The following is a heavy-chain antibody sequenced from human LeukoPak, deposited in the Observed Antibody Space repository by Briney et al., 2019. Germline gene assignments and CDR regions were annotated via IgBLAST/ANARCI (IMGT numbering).Heavy chain of an antibody. D-gene: IGHD3-10*01. V-gene: IGHV5-51*01. Sequence: PGESLKISCQVSGYIFTNYWNGWVRQMPGKGLELMGIIYPADSDTTYSPSFQGQVTISADKSISTVYLQWSSLRASDTAMYYCARQSRDGSKTRGYFFDYWGQGTLVTVSS. CDR1: GYIFTNYW. J-gene: IGHJ4*02. CDR2: IYPADSDT. CDR3: ARQSRDGSKTRGYFFDY.